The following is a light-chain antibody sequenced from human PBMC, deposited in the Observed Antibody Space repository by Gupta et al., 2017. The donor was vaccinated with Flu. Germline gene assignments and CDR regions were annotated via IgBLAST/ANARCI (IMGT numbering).Light chain of an antibody. CDR1: SSNIGSNT. J-gene: IGLJ3*02. Sequence: QSVLTQPPSASWTPGRRVTMSCSGSSSNIGSNTVDCYQHRPGPAPKLLSYNDNRRPSGVPARFSGSKSGTSASLAISGLQAEDEADYYCATWDASGNGRVFGGGTRLTVL. V-gene: IGLV1-44*01. CDR2: NDN. CDR3: ATWDASGNGRV.